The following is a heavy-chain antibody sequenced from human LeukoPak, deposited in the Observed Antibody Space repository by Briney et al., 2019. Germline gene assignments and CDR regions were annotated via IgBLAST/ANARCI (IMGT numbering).Heavy chain of an antibody. CDR1: GFTFSSYS. J-gene: IGHJ4*02. CDR3: ARSAVRYSSSSRVLDY. D-gene: IGHD6-6*01. Sequence: GGSLRLSCAASGFTFSSYSMNWVRQAPGKGLEWVSSISSSSSYIYYADSVKGRFTISRDNAKNSLYLQMNSLRAEDTAVYYCARSAVRYSSSSRVLDYWGQGTLVTVSS. CDR2: ISSSSSYI. V-gene: IGHV3-21*01.